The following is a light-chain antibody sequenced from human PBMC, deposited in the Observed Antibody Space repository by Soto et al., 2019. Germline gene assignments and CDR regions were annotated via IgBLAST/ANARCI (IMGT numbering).Light chain of an antibody. CDR2: KVS. CDR1: QSVSTW. V-gene: IGKV1-5*03. J-gene: IGKJ1*01. CDR3: QQHHEYAAWT. Sequence: DIQMTQSPSTLSACVGDRVTITCRASQSVSTWLAWYQQKPGRAPKLLIYKVSSLQNGVPSRFSGSGSGTEFTLTISSLQPEDFATYYCQQHHEYAAWTFGQGTKV.